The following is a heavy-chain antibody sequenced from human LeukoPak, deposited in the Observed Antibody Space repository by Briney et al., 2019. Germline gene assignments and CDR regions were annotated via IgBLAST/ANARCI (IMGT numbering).Heavy chain of an antibody. D-gene: IGHD3-10*01. J-gene: IGHJ3*02. CDR1: GGSISSSSYY. Sequence: SETLSLTCTVSGGSISSSSYYWGWIRQPPGKGLEWIGSIYYSGSTYYNPSLKSRVTISVDTSKNQFSLKLSSVTAADTAVYYCARDYYGSGSYHSCAFDIWGQGTMVTVSS. CDR2: IYYSGST. CDR3: ARDYYGSGSYHSCAFDI. V-gene: IGHV4-39*07.